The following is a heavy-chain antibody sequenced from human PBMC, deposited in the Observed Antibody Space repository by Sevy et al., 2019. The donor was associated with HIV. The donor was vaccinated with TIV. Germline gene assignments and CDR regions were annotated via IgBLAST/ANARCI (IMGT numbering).Heavy chain of an antibody. CDR3: ARDGGCSSTSCLLYFDS. CDR2: INAISSNI. D-gene: IGHD2-2*01. CDR1: GFTFSSYA. V-gene: IGHV3-21*01. Sequence: GGSLRLSCAASGFTFSSYAMNWVRQAPGKGLEWVSSINAISSNIYYADSVRGRFTISRDNAKNSLYLQMNSLRVDDTAVYFCARDGGCSSTSCLLYFDSWGQGALVTVSS. J-gene: IGHJ4*02.